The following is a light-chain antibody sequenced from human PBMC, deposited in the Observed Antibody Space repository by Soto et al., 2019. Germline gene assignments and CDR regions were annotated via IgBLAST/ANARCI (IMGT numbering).Light chain of an antibody. V-gene: IGKV3-11*01. CDR1: QSVNTY. Sequence: DIVLTQSPAILSLSPGDRATLSCTASQSVNTYLAWYQQRPGQAPRLLIFDASKRANGIPPRFSGSGSGTDFSLTISSLESEDFAMYYCQHRGDWPLTFGGGTKVEIK. CDR2: DAS. J-gene: IGKJ4*01. CDR3: QHRGDWPLT.